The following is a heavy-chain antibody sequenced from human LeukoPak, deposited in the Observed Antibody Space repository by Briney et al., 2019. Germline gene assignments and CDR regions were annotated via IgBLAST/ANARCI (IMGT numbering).Heavy chain of an antibody. J-gene: IGHJ5*02. CDR3: VRGSPLGATTNWLDP. CDR1: GFTFSDYA. CDR2: ISGSGGGT. Sequence: GGSLRLSCAASGFTFSDYAMSWVRQAPGKGLEWVSDISGSGGGTYYADSVKGRFTISRDNSKNTLYLQMNSLRAEDTAMYYCVRGSPLGATTNWLDPWGQGTRVTVSS. D-gene: IGHD1-26*01. V-gene: IGHV3-23*01.